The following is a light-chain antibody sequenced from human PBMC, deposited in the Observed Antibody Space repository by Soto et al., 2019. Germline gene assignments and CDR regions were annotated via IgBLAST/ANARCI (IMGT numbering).Light chain of an antibody. CDR1: QSVRDSH. V-gene: IGKV3-20*01. CDR2: ETS. Sequence: EIVLTQSPGTLSLSPGERATLSCRASQSVRDSHLAWYQQKPGQAPSLLIYETSSRATGIPDRFRGSGSGPEFALTITRVEPEDVAMYFCQQYGSSPGTFGQGTKVEI. CDR3: QQYGSSPGT. J-gene: IGKJ1*01.